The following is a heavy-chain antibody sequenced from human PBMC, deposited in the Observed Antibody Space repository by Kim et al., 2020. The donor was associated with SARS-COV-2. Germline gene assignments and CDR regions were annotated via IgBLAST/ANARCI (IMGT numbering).Heavy chain of an antibody. V-gene: IGHV1-69*06. CDR2: IIPIFGTA. J-gene: IGHJ4*02. CDR1: GGTFSSYA. D-gene: IGHD4-17*01. CDR3: ARDRVAYGDYYFDY. Sequence: SVKVSCKASGGTFSSYAISWVRQAPGQGLEWMGGIIPIFGTANYAQKFQGRVTITADKSTSTAYMELSSLRSEDTAVYYCARDRVAYGDYYFDYWGQGTLVTVSS.